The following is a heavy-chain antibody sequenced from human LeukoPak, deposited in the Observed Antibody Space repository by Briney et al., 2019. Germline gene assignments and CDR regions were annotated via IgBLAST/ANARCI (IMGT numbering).Heavy chain of an antibody. CDR1: GFTFSSYS. CDR2: ISSSSSYI. D-gene: IGHD5-12*01. J-gene: IGHJ4*02. V-gene: IGHV3-21*01. CDR3: ARGYSGYGVFDY. Sequence: PGGSLRFSCAASGFTFSSYSMNWVRQAPGKGLEWVSSISSSSSYIYYADSVKGRFTISRDNAKNSLYLQMNSLRAEDTAVYYCARGYSGYGVFDYWGQGTLVTVSS.